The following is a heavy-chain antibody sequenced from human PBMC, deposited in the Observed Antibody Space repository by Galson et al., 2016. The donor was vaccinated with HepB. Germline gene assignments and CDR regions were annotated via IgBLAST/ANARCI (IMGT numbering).Heavy chain of an antibody. V-gene: IGHV4-4*02. D-gene: IGHD2-2*01. J-gene: IGHJ4*02. CDR1: GSSIGSNNW. CDR2: IYDSGIT. Sequence: SETLSLTCAVSGSSIGSNNWWSWVRQPPGKGLEWIGEIYDSGITNYNPSLKSRVTISVDKSKNQFSLNLNSVAAADTAVDYCARRVPHCSSTSCLLDFWGQGTLVTVSS. CDR3: ARRVPHCSSTSCLLDF.